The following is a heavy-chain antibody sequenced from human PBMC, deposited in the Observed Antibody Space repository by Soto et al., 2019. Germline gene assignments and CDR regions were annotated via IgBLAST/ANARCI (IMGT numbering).Heavy chain of an antibody. CDR1: GYTFTSDG. Sequence: ASVKVSCQASGYTFTSDGISWVRQAPGQELEWMGWINGGNGYTKYSRNFQDRVTLTRDTSASTTYMELSSLRSEDTAIFYCARATYTSGHSPTFAMDVWGQGTTVAVSS. J-gene: IGHJ6*02. CDR3: ARATYTSGHSPTFAMDV. D-gene: IGHD3-10*01. CDR2: INGGNGYT. V-gene: IGHV1-3*01.